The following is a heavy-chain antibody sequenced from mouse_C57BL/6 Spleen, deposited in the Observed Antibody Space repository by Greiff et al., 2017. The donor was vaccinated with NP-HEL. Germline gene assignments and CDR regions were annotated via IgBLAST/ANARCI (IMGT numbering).Heavy chain of an antibody. V-gene: IGHV7-3*01. CDR3: ERGGYDERAMDY. D-gene: IGHD2-2*01. J-gene: IGHJ4*01. CDR1: GFTFTDYY. CDR2: IRNKANGYTT. Sequence: EVKLVESGGGLVQPGGSLSLSCAASGFTFTDYYMSWVRQPPGKALEWLGFIRNKANGYTTEYSASVKGRFTISRDNSQSILYLQMNALRAEDSATYYCERGGYDERAMDYWGQGTSVTVSS.